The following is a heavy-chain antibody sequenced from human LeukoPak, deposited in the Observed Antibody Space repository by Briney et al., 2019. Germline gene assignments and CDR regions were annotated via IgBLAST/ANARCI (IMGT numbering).Heavy chain of an antibody. CDR2: INPSSGST. J-gene: IGHJ3*02. Sequence: GASVKVSCKASGYTFSSYMHWVRQAPGQGLEWMGIINPSSGSTSYAQKFQDRVTMTRVTSTSTLYMELSSLRSEDTAVYYCARGNYGKATDIWGQGTMVTVSS. CDR1: GYTFSSY. V-gene: IGHV1-46*01. D-gene: IGHD4-11*01. CDR3: ARGNYGKATDI.